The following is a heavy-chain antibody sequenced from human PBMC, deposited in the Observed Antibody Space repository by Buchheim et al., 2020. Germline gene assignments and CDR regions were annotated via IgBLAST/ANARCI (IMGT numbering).Heavy chain of an antibody. Sequence: QVQLQESGPGLVKPSGTLSLTCAVSGCSISSSNWWSWVRQPPGQGLEWIGEIYHSGSTNSTPSLKSRVTISLDKSKHHFSLKLSSVTAADTAVYYCARMGVTVAGYSGWFDPWGQGTL. CDR1: GCSISSSNW. J-gene: IGHJ5*02. V-gene: IGHV4-4*02. CDR3: ARMGVTVAGYSGWFDP. D-gene: IGHD6-19*01. CDR2: IYHSGST.